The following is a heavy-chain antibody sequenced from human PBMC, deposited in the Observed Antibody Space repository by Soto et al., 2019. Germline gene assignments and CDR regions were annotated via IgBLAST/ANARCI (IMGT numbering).Heavy chain of an antibody. CDR3: VKDHCGGDCYSDPYFDY. Sequence: QVQLVESGGGVVQPGRSLRLSCAASGFTFSTYGIHWVRQAPGKGLEWLAVIWYDGSKKYHADSVQGRFTISRDNSKNTVYLQMASLRAEDTAVYYCVKDHCGGDCYSDPYFDYWGQGTLVTVSS. J-gene: IGHJ4*02. CDR1: GFTFSTYG. V-gene: IGHV3-33*06. CDR2: IWYDGSKK. D-gene: IGHD2-21*02.